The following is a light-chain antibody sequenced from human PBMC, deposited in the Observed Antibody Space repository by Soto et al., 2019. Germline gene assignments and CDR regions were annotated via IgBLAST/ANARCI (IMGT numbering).Light chain of an antibody. CDR3: QQYNNWLIT. CDR2: DAS. V-gene: IGKV3-15*01. J-gene: IGKJ5*01. CDR1: QSIYSK. Sequence: EILLTQSPATLSLSPGEGATLSCRASQSIYSKLAWYQQRRGQTPRLLIYDASSRATGIPARFSGSGFGTEFTLTISSLQSEDFAVYYCQQYNNWLITFGQGTRLEIK.